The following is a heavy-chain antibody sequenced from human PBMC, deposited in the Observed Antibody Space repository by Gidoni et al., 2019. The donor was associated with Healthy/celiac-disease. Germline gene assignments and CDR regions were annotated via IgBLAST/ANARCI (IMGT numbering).Heavy chain of an antibody. J-gene: IGHJ4*02. V-gene: IGHV3-23*01. CDR1: GFTCSSDA. CDR3: AKGDDYGDY. CDR2: ISGSGGST. Sequence: EVQLLESGGGLVQPGASLRLSCAASGFTCSSDAMSWVRQAPGKGLEWVSAISGSGGSTYYADYVKGRFTISRDNSKNTLYRQMNSRRAEDTAVYYCAKGDDYGDYWGQGTLVTVSS.